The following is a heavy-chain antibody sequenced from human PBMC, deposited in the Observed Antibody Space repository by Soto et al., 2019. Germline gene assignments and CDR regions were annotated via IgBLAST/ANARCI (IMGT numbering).Heavy chain of an antibody. J-gene: IGHJ6*02. D-gene: IGHD3-10*01. CDR1: GFTFSSYG. CDR3: ARITMVRSTHGGMDV. V-gene: IGHV3-33*01. Sequence: PGGSLRLSCAASGFTFSSYGMHWVRQAPGKGLEWVAVIWYDGSNKYYADSVKGRFTISRDNSKNTLYLQMNSLRAEDTAVYYCARITMVRSTHGGMDVWGQGTKVTVSS. CDR2: IWYDGSNK.